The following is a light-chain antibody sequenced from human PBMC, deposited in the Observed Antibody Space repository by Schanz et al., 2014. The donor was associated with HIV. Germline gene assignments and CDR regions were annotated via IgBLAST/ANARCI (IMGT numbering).Light chain of an antibody. CDR1: QTINNK. CDR2: RAS. J-gene: IGKJ1*01. V-gene: IGKV1-5*03. CDR3: QQLSSYPWT. Sequence: DIQMTQSPSTLSASVGDRVTITCRASQTINNKLAWFQQKPGKAPNLLIYRASNLESGVPSRFSGSGSGTEFTLTISSLQPEDFATYYCQQLSSYPWTFGQGTKVEIK.